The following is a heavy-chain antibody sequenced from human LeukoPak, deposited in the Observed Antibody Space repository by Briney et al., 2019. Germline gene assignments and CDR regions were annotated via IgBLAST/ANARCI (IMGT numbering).Heavy chain of an antibody. Sequence: PGGSLRLSCAASGFTFSNYWMSWVRQAPGKGLEWVANIKEDGSDKYYVDSVKGRFTISRDNAKNSLYLQMNSLRAEDTAVYYCARDTVAPTFDYWGQGTVVTVSS. CDR2: IKEDGSDK. D-gene: IGHD4-23*01. V-gene: IGHV3-7*04. CDR3: ARDTVAPTFDY. CDR1: GFTFSNYW. J-gene: IGHJ4*02.